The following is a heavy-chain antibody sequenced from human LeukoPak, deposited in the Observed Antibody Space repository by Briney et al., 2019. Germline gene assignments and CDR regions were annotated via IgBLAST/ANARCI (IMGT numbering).Heavy chain of an antibody. D-gene: IGHD3-10*01. J-gene: IGHJ4*02. V-gene: IGHV3-21*01. CDR1: GFTFSSYS. CDR3: ARGRSSGSINIDY. CDR2: ISSSSSYI. Sequence: GGSLRLSCAASGFTFSSYSMNWVRQAPGKGLEWVSSISSSSSYIYYADSVKGRFTISRDNAKNSLYLQMNSLRAEDTAVYYCARGRSSGSINIDYWGQGTLVTVSS.